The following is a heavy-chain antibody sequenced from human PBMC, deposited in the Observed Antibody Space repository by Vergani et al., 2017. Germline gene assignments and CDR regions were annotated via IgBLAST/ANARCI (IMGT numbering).Heavy chain of an antibody. Sequence: QVQLQESGPGLVKPSQTLSLTCTVSGGSISSGDYYWSWIRQPPGKGLEWIGYIYYSGSTYYNPSLKGRVTISVDTSKNQFSLKLSSVTAADTAVYYCARGIAAAGRRGSFDYWGQGTLVTVSS. D-gene: IGHD6-13*01. V-gene: IGHV4-30-4*08. CDR1: GGSISSGDYY. J-gene: IGHJ4*02. CDR2: IYYSGST. CDR3: ARGIAAAGRRGSFDY.